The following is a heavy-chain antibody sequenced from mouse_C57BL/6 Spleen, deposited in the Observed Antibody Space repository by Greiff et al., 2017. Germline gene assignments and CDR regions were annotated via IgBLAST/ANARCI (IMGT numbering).Heavy chain of an antibody. D-gene: IGHD2-2*01. V-gene: IGHV14-4*01. CDR1: GFNIKDDY. CDR3: TTYTMVTGWFAY. Sequence: EVQLQQSGAELVRPGASVKLSCTASGFNIKDDYMHWVKQRPEQGLEWIGWIDPENGDTEYASKFQGKAPITADTSSNTAYLQLSSLTSEDTAVYYCTTYTMVTGWFAYWGQGTLVTVSA. CDR2: IDPENGDT. J-gene: IGHJ3*01.